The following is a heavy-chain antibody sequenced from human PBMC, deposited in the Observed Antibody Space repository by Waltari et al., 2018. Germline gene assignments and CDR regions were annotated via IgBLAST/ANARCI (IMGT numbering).Heavy chain of an antibody. CDR1: GDTFTDIY. CDR3: ATALGGGISASRPFHF. CDR2: LHPEDGQA. V-gene: IGHV1-69-2*01. Sequence: EVQMLQSGAEVKKPGTPVKISCKVSGDTFTDIYIHWIKQAPGKGLQWMGLLHPEDGQAIYAQKFQGRVTMTADTSIHTAYMELTSLTSEDTAFYYCATALGGGISASRPFHFWGQGTMITVSS. J-gene: IGHJ3*01. D-gene: IGHD3-10*01.